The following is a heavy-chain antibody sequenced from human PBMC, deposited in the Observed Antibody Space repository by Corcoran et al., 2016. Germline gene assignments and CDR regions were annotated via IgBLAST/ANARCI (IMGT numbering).Heavy chain of an antibody. D-gene: IGHD3-10*01. CDR2: IYPGDSDT. CDR1: GYSFTSYW. Sequence: EVQLVQSGAEVKKPGESLKISCKGSGYSFTSYWIGWVRQMPGKGLEWMGIIYPGDSDTRYSPSFQGQVTISADKSISTAYLQWSSLKASDTAMYYCARARCGSGSYDHGNWFDPWGQGTLVTVSS. J-gene: IGHJ5*02. V-gene: IGHV5-51*01. CDR3: ARARCGSGSYDHGNWFDP.